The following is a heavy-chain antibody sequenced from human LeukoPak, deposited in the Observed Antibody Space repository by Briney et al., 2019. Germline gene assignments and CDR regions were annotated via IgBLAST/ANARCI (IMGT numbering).Heavy chain of an antibody. CDR2: ISTDGRST. J-gene: IGHJ4*02. Sequence: PGGSLRLSCSASGFTFTDYWMHWVRQVPGKGLVWLSRISTDGRSTTYADSVKGRFTISRDNAKNSLYLQMNSLRAEDTVLYYCARRGNSGSYSDYWGQGTLVTVSS. V-gene: IGHV3-74*01. D-gene: IGHD1-26*01. CDR3: ARRGNSGSYSDY. CDR1: GFTFTDYW.